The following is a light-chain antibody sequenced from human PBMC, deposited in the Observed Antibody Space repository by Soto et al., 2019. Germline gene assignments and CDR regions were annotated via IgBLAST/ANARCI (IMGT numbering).Light chain of an antibody. Sequence: DIQMTQSPSTLSASVGDSVSINCRASQSISAWLAWYQQKPGKAPRLLIYKASTLEIGVPSRFSGSGSGTEFTLTISSLQPDDGAIYDCQQYNDYSWTFGQGTKVDLK. CDR3: QQYNDYSWT. CDR2: KAS. V-gene: IGKV1-5*03. J-gene: IGKJ1*01. CDR1: QSISAW.